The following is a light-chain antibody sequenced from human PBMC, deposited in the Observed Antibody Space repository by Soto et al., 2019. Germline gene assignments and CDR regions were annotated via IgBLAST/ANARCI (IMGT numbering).Light chain of an antibody. CDR2: ATS. Sequence: QSASVGDTVTITCRASQSITTYLNWYQQKPGKAPKLLIYATSTLQSGVPSTFSGSGSGTDFALTISSLQPEDFATYYCHQTAANPWTFAQGTKVDIK. CDR3: HQTAANPWT. CDR1: QSITTY. J-gene: IGKJ1*01. V-gene: IGKV1-39*01.